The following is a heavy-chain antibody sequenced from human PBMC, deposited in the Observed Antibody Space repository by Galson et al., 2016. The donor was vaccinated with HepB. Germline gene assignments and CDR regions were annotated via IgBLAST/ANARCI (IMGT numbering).Heavy chain of an antibody. D-gene: IGHD3-3*01. J-gene: IGHJ5*02. CDR3: ARDRNSDDSWSGYHLNWFDP. CDR2: IWYDESKK. CDR1: GFTFSSFN. Sequence: SLRLSCAASGFTFSSFNMYWVRQAPGKGLEWVAVIWYDESKKYYADSVKGRFTISRDNSKNTVYLEMNSLRADDTAVYYCARDRNSDDSWSGYHLNWFDPWGQGTTVTVSS. V-gene: IGHV3-33*01.